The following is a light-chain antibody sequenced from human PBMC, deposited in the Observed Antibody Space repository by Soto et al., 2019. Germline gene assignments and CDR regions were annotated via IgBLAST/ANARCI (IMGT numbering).Light chain of an antibody. CDR2: NNN. J-gene: IGLJ3*02. V-gene: IGLV1-44*01. CDR1: SSNIGSNP. CDR3: AAWDDSLNAGM. Sequence: QSALTQPPSASGTPGQRVTISCSGSSSNIGSNPVNWYQQLPGTAPKLLIYNNNQWPSGVPDRFSGSKSGTSASLAISGLQSEDEADYYCAAWDDSLNAGMFGGGTKLTVL.